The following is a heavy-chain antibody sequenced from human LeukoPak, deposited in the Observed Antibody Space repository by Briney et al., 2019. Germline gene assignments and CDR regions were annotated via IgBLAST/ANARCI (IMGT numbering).Heavy chain of an antibody. V-gene: IGHV1-46*01. CDR1: GYTFTSYY. D-gene: IGHD5-18*01. CDR3: ARDHSSSGYSYDYFDY. J-gene: IGHJ4*02. Sequence: ASVKVSCKASGYTFTSYYMHWVRQAPGQGLEWMGIINPSGGSTSYAQKFQGRVTMTRDMSTSTVYMELSSLRSEDTAVYYCARDHSSSGYSYDYFDYWGQGTLVTVSS. CDR2: INPSGGST.